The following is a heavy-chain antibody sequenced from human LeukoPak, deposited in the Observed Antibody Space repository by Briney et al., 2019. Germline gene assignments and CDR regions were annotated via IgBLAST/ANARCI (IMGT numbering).Heavy chain of an antibody. CDR2: IYYSGST. CDR1: GGSISGDYY. D-gene: IGHD3-22*01. Sequence: SQTLSLTCTVSGGSISGDYYWSWIRQPPGKGLEWIGYIYYSGSTNYNPSLKSRVTISVDTSKNQFSLKLSSVTAADTAVYYCAGAMAYYYDSSGYLPSDIWGQGTMVTVSS. J-gene: IGHJ3*02. CDR3: AGAMAYYYDSSGYLPSDI. V-gene: IGHV4-59*08.